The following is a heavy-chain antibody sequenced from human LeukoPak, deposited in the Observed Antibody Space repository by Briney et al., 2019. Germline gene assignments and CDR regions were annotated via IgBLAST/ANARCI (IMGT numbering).Heavy chain of an antibody. D-gene: IGHD6-13*01. CDR2: IYYSGST. CDR1: GGSISSSSYY. Sequence: SETLSLTCTVSGGSISSSSYYWGWIRQPPGKGLEWIGSIYYSGSTYYNPSLKSRVTISVDTSKNQFSLKLSSVTAADTAVYYCARDPGAAAGTFYFDYWGQGTLVTVSS. V-gene: IGHV4-39*07. J-gene: IGHJ4*02. CDR3: ARDPGAAAGTFYFDY.